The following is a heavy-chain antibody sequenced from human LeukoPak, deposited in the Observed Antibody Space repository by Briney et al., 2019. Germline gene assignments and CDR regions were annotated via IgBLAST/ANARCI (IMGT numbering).Heavy chain of an antibody. CDR3: LSLDYDILTGSPQG. D-gene: IGHD3-9*01. CDR2: IRSQANSYAT. Sequence: GGSLKLSCAASGFKFSASSKHWVRQASGKGLEWVGRIRSQANSYATAYAASVKGRFTISRDDSDNTAYLQMSSLTTEDTAVYYCLSLDYDILTGSPQGWGQGSLVTVSS. V-gene: IGHV3-73*01. J-gene: IGHJ4*02. CDR1: GFKFSASS.